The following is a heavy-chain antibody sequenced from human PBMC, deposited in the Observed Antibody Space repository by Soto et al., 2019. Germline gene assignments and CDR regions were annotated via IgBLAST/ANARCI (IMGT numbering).Heavy chain of an antibody. CDR2: IYYTGIT. V-gene: IGHV4-59*01. Sequence: QVQLQESGPGLVKPSETLSLSCTVSGGSLRSYYWNWIRQAPGKGLEWIGYIYYTGITNYNPSLKTRVTMSVDTSKNQFSLKLNSVTAADTAVYYCVREYRGSSRWFDPWGQGTLVTVSS. CDR3: VREYRGSSRWFDP. J-gene: IGHJ5*02. D-gene: IGHD3-10*01. CDR1: GGSLRSYY.